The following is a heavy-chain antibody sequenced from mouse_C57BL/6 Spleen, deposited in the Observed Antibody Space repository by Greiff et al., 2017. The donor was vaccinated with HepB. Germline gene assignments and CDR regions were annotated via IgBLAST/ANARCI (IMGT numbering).Heavy chain of an antibody. CDR3: ARSFYDGYPAWFAY. CDR2: IYPGSGST. D-gene: IGHD2-3*01. CDR1: GYTFTSYW. V-gene: IGHV1-55*01. Sequence: QVQLQQPGAELVKPGASVKMSCKASGYTFTSYWITWVKQRPGQGLEWIGDIYPGSGSTNYNEKFKSKATLTVDTSSSTAYMPLSSLTSEDSAVYYCARSFYDGYPAWFAYWGQGTLVTVSA. J-gene: IGHJ3*01.